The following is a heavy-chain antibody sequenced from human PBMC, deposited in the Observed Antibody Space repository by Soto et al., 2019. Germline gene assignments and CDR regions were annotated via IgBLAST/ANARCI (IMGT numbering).Heavy chain of an antibody. CDR3: ARGNGDTYGPAMGDGFDI. D-gene: IGHD4-17*01. CDR1: GFTFSDYD. V-gene: IGHV3-13*05. CDR2: IGAAGDP. J-gene: IGHJ3*02. Sequence: EVKLEESGGGVAQPGGSLRLSCIVSGFTFSDYDMYWVRQVAGKGLEWVSGIGAAGDPYYAGSVKGRFTISRENAKNSLYLQMRSLTAEDTAVYFCARGNGDTYGPAMGDGFDIWGQGTMVTVS.